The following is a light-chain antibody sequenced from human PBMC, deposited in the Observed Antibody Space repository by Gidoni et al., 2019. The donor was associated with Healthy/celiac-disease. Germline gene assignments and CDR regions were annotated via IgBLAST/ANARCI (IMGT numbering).Light chain of an antibody. J-gene: IGKJ3*01. V-gene: IGKV3-15*01. CDR1: QSVSSN. Sequence: IVMTQSLATLSVSPGERATLSCRASQSVSSNLAWYQQKPGPAPRLLIYGASTRATGIPARFSGSGSGTEFTLTISSLQSEDFAVYYCQQYNNWPPITFGPGTKVEIK. CDR3: QQYNNWPPIT. CDR2: GAS.